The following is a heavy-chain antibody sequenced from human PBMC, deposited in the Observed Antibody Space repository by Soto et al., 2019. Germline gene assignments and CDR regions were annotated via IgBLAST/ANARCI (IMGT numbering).Heavy chain of an antibody. V-gene: IGHV4-39*01. Sequence: PSETLSLTCTVSGGSISSSSYYWGWIRQPPGKGLEWIGSIYYSGSTYYNPSLKSRVTISVDTSKNQFSLKLSSVTAADTAVYYCARHFASSGSEYFQHWGQGTLVTVSS. CDR3: ARHFASSGSEYFQH. CDR2: IYYSGST. CDR1: GGSISSSSYY. D-gene: IGHD6-19*01. J-gene: IGHJ1*01.